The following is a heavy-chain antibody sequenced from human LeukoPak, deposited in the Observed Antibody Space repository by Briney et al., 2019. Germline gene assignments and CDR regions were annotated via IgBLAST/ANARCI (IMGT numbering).Heavy chain of an antibody. CDR1: GLTVSSNY. CDR2: ISGSGGST. CDR3: ATQSSGCPYH. D-gene: IGHD6-19*01. V-gene: IGHV3-23*01. J-gene: IGHJ5*02. Sequence: GGSLRLSCAASGLTVSSNYMSWVRQAPGKGLEWVSAISGSGGSTYYADSVKGRFTISRDNAKNTLYLQMNSLRAEDTAVYYCATQSSGCPYHWGQGTLVTVSS.